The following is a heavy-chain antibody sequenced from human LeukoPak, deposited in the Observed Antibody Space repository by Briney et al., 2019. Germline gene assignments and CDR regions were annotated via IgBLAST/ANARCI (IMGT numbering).Heavy chain of an antibody. V-gene: IGHV3-9*01. CDR2: ISWNSGSI. Sequence: SGGSLRLSCAASGFTFDDYAMHWVRQAPGKGLEWVSGISWNSGSIGYADSVKGRFTISRDNAKNSLYLQMNSLRAEDTALYYCAKDLGITIFLLEDWGQGTLVTVSS. D-gene: IGHD3-9*01. CDR3: AKDLGITIFLLED. J-gene: IGHJ4*02. CDR1: GFTFDDYA.